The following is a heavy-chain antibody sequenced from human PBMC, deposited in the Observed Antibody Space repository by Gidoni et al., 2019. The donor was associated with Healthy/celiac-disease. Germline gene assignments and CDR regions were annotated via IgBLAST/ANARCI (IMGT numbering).Heavy chain of an antibody. CDR3: ARGSGSPYYFDY. D-gene: IGHD3-3*01. CDR1: GFTFSSYG. Sequence: QVQLVESGGGVVQPGRSLRLSCAASGFTFSSYGMHWVRQAPGKGLEWVAVIWYDGSNKYYADSVKGRFTISRDNSKNTLYLQMNSLRAEDTAVYYCARGSGSPYYFDYWGQGTLVTVSS. CDR2: IWYDGSNK. V-gene: IGHV3-33*01. J-gene: IGHJ4*02.